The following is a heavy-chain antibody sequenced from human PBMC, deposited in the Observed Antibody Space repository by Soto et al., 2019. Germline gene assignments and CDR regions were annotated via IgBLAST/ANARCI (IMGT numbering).Heavy chain of an antibody. V-gene: IGHV3-23*01. Sequence: PGGSLRLSCAASGFTFNDYAMTWVRQAPGKGLEWVSAISGSGGSTYYADSVKGRFTISRDNSKNTLNLQMNSLRAEDTAVYYCAKGRASDWSTSYVYCCGQVNLVTVS. CDR1: GFTFNDYA. D-gene: IGHD3-9*01. CDR2: ISGSGGST. CDR3: AKGRASDWSTSYVYC. J-gene: IGHJ4*02.